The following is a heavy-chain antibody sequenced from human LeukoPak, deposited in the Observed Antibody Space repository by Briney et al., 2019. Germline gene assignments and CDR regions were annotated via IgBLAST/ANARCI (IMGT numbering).Heavy chain of an antibody. J-gene: IGHJ4*02. Sequence: PGWSLRLSCAASGFPFSTYWMFWVRQASGKGLVWVSRINGDGSSTSYADSVKGRFTISRDNAENTLYLQMNSLRAEDTAVYYCATGGYCTGGSCYKGFDHWGQGTLVTVSS. V-gene: IGHV3-74*01. CDR2: INGDGSST. D-gene: IGHD2-15*01. CDR3: ATGGYCTGGSCYKGFDH. CDR1: GFPFSTYW.